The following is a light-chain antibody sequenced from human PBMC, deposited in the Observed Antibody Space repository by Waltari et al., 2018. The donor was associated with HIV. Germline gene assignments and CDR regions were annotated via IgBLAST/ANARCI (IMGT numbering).Light chain of an antibody. CDR1: SSDLGDYHF. CDR2: GVN. J-gene: IGLJ2*01. Sequence: QSALTQPASVSGSPGQSLPISCTGSSSDLGDYHFVSWYRQYPGEAPQLVIYGVNKRPSGISDRFSGSISGNTASLTISGLQSHDEADYYCTSYTTMTTLLFGGGTKLTVL. CDR3: TSYTTMTTLL. V-gene: IGLV2-14*01.